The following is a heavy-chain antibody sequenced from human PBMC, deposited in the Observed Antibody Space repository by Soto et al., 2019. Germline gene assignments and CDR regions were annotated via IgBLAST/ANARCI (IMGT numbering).Heavy chain of an antibody. CDR2: IIPIFGTA. D-gene: IGHD1-7*01. V-gene: IGHV1-69*06. Sequence: ASVKVSCKASGGTFSSYAISWVRQAPGQGLEWMGGIIPIFGTANYAQKFQGRVTITADKSTSTAYMELSSLRSEDTAVYYCARGGRTPPFYYYYGVDVWGQGTTVTVSS. CDR3: ARGGRTPPFYYYYGVDV. J-gene: IGHJ6*02. CDR1: GGTFSSYA.